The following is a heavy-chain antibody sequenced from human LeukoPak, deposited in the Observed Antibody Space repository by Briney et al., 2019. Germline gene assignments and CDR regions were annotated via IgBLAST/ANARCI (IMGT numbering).Heavy chain of an antibody. D-gene: IGHD4-17*01. CDR3: ASRRTVTSTDPHTFDI. CDR2: ISSSGNTI. Sequence: PGGSLRLSCAASGFTFSDYYMSWIRQAPGKGLEWLSYISSSGNTIFYADSVRGRFTISRDNAMNSLYLQMNSRRAEGTVVYYWASRRTVTSTDPHTFDIWGQGTMVTVSS. CDR1: GFTFSDYY. J-gene: IGHJ3*02. V-gene: IGHV3-11*01.